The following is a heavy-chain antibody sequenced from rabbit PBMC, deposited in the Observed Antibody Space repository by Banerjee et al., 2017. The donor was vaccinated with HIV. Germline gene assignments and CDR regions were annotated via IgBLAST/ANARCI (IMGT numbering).Heavy chain of an antibody. CDR2: IDPVFGST. CDR1: GFDFSSYY. V-gene: IGHV1S7*01. CDR3: ARDVYDDYGDFDL. D-gene: IGHD2-1*01. J-gene: IGHJ4*01. Sequence: QLKESGGGLVQPGGSLKLSCKASGFDFSSYYMSWVRQAPGKGLEWIGYIDPVFGSTYYASWVNGRFTISSHNAQNTLYLQLNSLTAADTATYFCARDVYDDYGDFDLWGPGTLVTVS.